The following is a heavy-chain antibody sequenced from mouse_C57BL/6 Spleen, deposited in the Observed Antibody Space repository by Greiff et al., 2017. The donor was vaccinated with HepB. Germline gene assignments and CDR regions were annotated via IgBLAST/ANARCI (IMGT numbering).Heavy chain of an antibody. V-gene: IGHV1-82*01. CDR3: ARSRNRLGHFAY. CDR2: IYPGDGDT. CDR1: GYAFSSSW. Sequence: VKLQESGPELVKPGASVKISCKASGYAFSSSWMNWVKQRPGKGLEWIGRIYPGDGDTNYNGKFKGKATLTADKSSSTAYMQLSSLTSEDSAVYFCARSRNRLGHFAYWGQGTLVTVSA. J-gene: IGHJ3*01. D-gene: IGHD4-1*01.